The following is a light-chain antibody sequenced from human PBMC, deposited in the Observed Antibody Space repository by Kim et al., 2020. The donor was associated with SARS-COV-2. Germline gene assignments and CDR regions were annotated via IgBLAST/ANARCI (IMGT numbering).Light chain of an antibody. J-gene: IGKJ1*01. CDR3: QKYNSAPWT. Sequence: DIQMAQSPSSLSASVGDRVTITCRASQGISNSLAWYRQKPGKVPMLLIYGASTLRSGVPSRFRGSGSGTDFTLTISSLQPDDAATYYCQKYNSAPWTFGQGTKVDIK. V-gene: IGKV1-27*01. CDR1: QGISNS. CDR2: GAS.